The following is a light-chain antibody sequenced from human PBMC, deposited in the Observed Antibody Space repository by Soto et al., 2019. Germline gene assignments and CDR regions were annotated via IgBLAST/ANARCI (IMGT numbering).Light chain of an antibody. CDR1: SSDVGCYNY. Sequence: QSALTQPPCASGSPGQSVTISCTGTSSDVGCYNYVSWYQQHPGKAPKLMIYEVSKRPSGVPDRFSGSKSGNTASLTVSGLEAEDEADYYCSSAAGIYLGVFGGGTKLTVL. CDR2: EVS. V-gene: IGLV2-8*01. CDR3: SSAAGIYLGV. J-gene: IGLJ2*01.